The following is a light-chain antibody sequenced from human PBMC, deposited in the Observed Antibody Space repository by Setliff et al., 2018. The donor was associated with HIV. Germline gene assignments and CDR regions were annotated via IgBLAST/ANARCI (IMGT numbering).Light chain of an antibody. CDR2: DVN. CDR3: KTYTGCSPLYV. J-gene: IGLJ1*01. Sequence: QSVLTQPASVSGSPGQSITISCTGTSIGTYNYVSWYQQHPGKAPKLMIYDVNERPSGISRRFSGSKSGNTASLTISGLQAEDEADYYCKTYTGCSPLYVFGTGTKGTVL. V-gene: IGLV2-14*03. CDR1: SIGTYNY.